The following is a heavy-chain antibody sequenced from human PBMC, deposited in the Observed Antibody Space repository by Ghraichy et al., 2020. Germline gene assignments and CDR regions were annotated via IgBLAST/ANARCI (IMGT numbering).Heavy chain of an antibody. CDR2: INHSGST. CDR3: ARSKSSTSLNDAFDI. D-gene: IGHD2-2*01. V-gene: IGHV4-34*01. Sequence: SETLSLTCAVYGGSFSGYYWSWIRQPPGNGLEWIGEINHSGSTNYNPSLKSRVTISVDTSKNQFSLKLSSVTAADTAVYYCARSKSSTSLNDAFDIWGQGTMVTVSS. CDR1: GGSFSGYY. J-gene: IGHJ3*02.